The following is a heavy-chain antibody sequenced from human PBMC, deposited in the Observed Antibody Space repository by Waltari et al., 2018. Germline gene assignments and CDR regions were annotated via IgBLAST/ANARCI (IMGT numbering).Heavy chain of an antibody. CDR1: GFTFSNYW. Sequence: EVQLVESGGGLVQPGGSLRLSCAASGFTFSNYWMHWVRQVPGKGLVWVSRISGDGRITHYADSVKGRFTSSRDNAENTLYVQMNSLTVEDTAVYYCARNYRDYWGQGTLVTVSS. J-gene: IGHJ4*02. CDR3: ARNYRDY. D-gene: IGHD3-16*02. CDR2: ISGDGRIT. V-gene: IGHV3-74*01.